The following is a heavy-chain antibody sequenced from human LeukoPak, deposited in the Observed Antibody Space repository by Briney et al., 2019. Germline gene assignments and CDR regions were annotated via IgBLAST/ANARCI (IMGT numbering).Heavy chain of an antibody. Sequence: PSETLSLTCTVSGGSIGSSDDYWGWIRQPPGKGLEWIGSIYSSGRTYYSPSLKSRVILSVETSKNQFSLKLSSVTAADTAVYYCAITYYYCSGNPTSLDSYYYYGTDVWGPGTTVIVSS. CDR1: GGSIGSSDDY. CDR2: IYSSGRT. CDR3: AITYYYCSGNPTSLDSYYYYGTDV. J-gene: IGHJ6*02. V-gene: IGHV4-39*01. D-gene: IGHD3-10*01.